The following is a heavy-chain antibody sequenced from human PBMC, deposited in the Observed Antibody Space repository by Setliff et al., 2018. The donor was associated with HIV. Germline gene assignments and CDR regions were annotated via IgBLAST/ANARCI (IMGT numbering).Heavy chain of an antibody. D-gene: IGHD3-16*02. J-gene: IGHJ4*02. CDR3: ARAYYDSVWGSHRYRFYYFDY. V-gene: IGHV1-2*02. CDR1: GYTFSGYY. CDR2: LNPRSGGS. Sequence: ASVKVSCKASGYTFSGYYIHWVRQAPGQGLEWMGWLNPRSGGSDYAQRFQGRVTMTRDTSTSSVYMELRSLRSEDTAVYYCARAYYDSVWGSHRYRFYYFDYWGQGSLVTVSS.